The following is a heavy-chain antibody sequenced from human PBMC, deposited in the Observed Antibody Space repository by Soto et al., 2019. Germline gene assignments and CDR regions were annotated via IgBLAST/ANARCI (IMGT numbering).Heavy chain of an antibody. CDR2: IIPIFGTA. V-gene: IGHV1-69*12. D-gene: IGHD4-4*01. Sequence: QVQLVQSGAEVKKPGSSVKVSCKASGGTFSSYAISWVRQAPGQGLEWMGGIIPIFGTANYAQKFQGRVTITADESTSTAYMELSSLRSEDTAVYYCARHVPYYSTVTTEKGMDVWGQGTTVTVSS. CDR3: ARHVPYYSTVTTEKGMDV. CDR1: GGTFSSYA. J-gene: IGHJ6*02.